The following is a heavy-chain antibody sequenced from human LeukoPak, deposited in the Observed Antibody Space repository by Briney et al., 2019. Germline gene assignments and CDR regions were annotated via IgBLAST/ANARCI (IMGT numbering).Heavy chain of an antibody. V-gene: IGHV3-30-3*01. CDR2: ISYDGSNK. CDR1: GFTFSSYA. CDR3: ARDSPGPSSGLTLDY. D-gene: IGHD3-22*01. Sequence: GGSLRLSCAASGFTFSSYAMHWVRQAPGKGLEWVAVISYDGSNKYYADSVKGRFTISRDNSKNTLYLQMNSLRAEATAVYYCARDSPGPSSGLTLDYWGQGTLVTVSS. J-gene: IGHJ4*02.